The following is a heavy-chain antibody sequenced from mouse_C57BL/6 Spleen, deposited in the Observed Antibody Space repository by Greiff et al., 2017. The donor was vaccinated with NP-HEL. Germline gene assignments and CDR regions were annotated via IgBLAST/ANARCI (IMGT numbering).Heavy chain of an antibody. D-gene: IGHD1-3*01. Sequence: EVQLVESGGGLVQPGGSLKLSCAASGFTFSDYYMYWVRQTPEKRLEWVAYISNGGGSTYYPDTVKGRFTISRDNAKNTLYLQMSRLKSEDTAMYYCARIYKDWYFDVWGTGTTVTVSS. CDR2: ISNGGGST. V-gene: IGHV5-12*01. CDR3: ARIYKDWYFDV. CDR1: GFTFSDYY. J-gene: IGHJ1*03.